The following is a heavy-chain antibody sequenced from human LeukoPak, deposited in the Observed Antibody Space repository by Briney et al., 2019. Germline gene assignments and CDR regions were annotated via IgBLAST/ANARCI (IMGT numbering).Heavy chain of an antibody. J-gene: IGHJ4*02. D-gene: IGHD3-16*02. CDR1: GGSISSYY. CDR3: ARQGGRGALRLGELSLKGTFDY. V-gene: IGHV4-39*01. CDR2: IYYSGST. Sequence: SETLSLTCTVSGGSISSYYWGWIRQPPGKGLEWIGSIYYSGSTYYNPSLKSRVTISIDTSKNQFSLKLSSVTAADTALYFCARQGGRGALRLGELSLKGTFDYWGQGTLVTVSS.